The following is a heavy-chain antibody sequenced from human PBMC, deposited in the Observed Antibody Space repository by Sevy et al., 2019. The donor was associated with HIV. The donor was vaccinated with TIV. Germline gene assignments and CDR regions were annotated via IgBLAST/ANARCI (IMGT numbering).Heavy chain of an antibody. CDR1: GFTFSSYW. J-gene: IGHJ6*02. D-gene: IGHD3-22*01. CDR2: INSDGSST. Sequence: GGSLRLSCAASGFTFSSYWMHWVRQAPGKGLVWVSRINSDGSSTSYADSVKGRFTISRDNAKNTLYLQMNSLRAEDTAVYYGAWPTYYYDSSGYYQSQYYYGLDVWGQGTTVTVSS. V-gene: IGHV3-74*01. CDR3: AWPTYYYDSSGYYQSQYYYGLDV.